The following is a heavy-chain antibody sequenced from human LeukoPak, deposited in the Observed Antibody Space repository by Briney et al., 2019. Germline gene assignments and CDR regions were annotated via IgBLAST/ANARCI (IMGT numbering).Heavy chain of an antibody. Sequence: PSETLSLTCAVYGGSFSGYYWSWIRQPPGKGLEWIGEINHSGSTNYNPSLKSRVTISVDTSKNQFSLKLSSVTAADTAVYYCARIMVTTTPDDYWGQGTLVTVSS. CDR1: GGSFSGYY. CDR3: ARIMVTTTPDDY. J-gene: IGHJ4*02. V-gene: IGHV4-34*01. D-gene: IGHD4-17*01. CDR2: INHSGST.